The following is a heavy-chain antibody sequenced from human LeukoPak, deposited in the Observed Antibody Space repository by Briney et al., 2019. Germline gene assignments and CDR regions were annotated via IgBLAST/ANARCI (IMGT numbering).Heavy chain of an antibody. CDR2: IYYSGST. D-gene: IGHD6-13*01. V-gene: IGHV4-39*07. CDR1: GGSISSSSYY. J-gene: IGHJ4*02. CDR3: ARNLIPEQLVLNF. Sequence: SETLSLTCTVSGGSISSSSYYWGWIRQPPGKGLEWIGSIYYSGSTYYNPSLKGRVTISVDTSKNQFSLNLRSVTPEDTAVYYCARNLIPEQLVLNFWGQGTLVTVSS.